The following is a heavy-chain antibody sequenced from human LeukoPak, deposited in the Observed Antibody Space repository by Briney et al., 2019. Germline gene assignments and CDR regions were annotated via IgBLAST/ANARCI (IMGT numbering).Heavy chain of an antibody. CDR3: ARSASYGDYLSNY. CDR1: GGSISSSSYY. Sequence: SETLSLTCTVSGGSISSSSYYWAWIRQPPGKGLEWIGSIHYSGSTYYNPSLQSRVTISVDTSKNQFSLKLSSVTAADTAVYYCARSASYGDYLSNYWGQGTLVTVSS. D-gene: IGHD4-17*01. J-gene: IGHJ4*02. V-gene: IGHV4-39*07. CDR2: IHYSGST.